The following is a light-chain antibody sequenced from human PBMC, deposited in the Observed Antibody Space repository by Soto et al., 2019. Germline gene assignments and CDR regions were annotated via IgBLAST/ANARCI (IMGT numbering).Light chain of an antibody. V-gene: IGLV1-40*01. J-gene: IGLJ1*01. Sequence: QSALTQPPSVSGAPGHRVTISCTGSGPNIGAGYDVHWYQQVPGRVPKLLIYGNTNRPSGVPDRFSGSKSGTSASLAITGLHAEDEADYYCQSYDRSLSGYVFGTGTKVTVL. CDR2: GNT. CDR3: QSYDRSLSGYV. CDR1: GPNIGAGYD.